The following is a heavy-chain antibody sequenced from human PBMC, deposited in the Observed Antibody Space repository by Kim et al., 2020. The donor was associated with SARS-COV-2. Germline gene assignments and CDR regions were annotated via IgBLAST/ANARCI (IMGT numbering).Heavy chain of an antibody. D-gene: IGHD2-15*01. Sequence: GGSLRLSCAASGFIFSDFAMTWFRQAPGEGLEWLSFISITSYTADTDSVEGRFTVSRDNPTDSLYLQLNRVRADDTAVYYCARSTGDATSAHDYWGSGTLVTVS. CDR3: ARSTGDATSAHDY. J-gene: IGHJ4*02. CDR1: GFIFSDFA. V-gene: IGHV3-11*03. CDR2: ISITSYT.